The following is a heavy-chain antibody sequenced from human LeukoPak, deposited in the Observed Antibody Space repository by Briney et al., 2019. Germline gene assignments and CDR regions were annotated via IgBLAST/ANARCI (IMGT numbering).Heavy chain of an antibody. CDR3: AHHGGYRYELY. Sequence: ESAPTRVNPTQTLTLTRTFFWFSLSTRGVGVFWIRQPPGKALEWLALLYWNNDKRYSPSLRSWLTITKDTSKNQVVTRMTIIDPVDTATYYCAHHGGYRYELYWGQGTLVPVSS. CDR1: WFSLSTRGVG. V-gene: IGHV2-5*01. CDR2: LYWNNDK. J-gene: IGHJ4*02. D-gene: IGHD5-18*01.